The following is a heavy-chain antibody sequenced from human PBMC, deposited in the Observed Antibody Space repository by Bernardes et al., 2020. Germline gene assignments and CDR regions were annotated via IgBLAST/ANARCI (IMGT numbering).Heavy chain of an antibody. CDR3: ARLAMWFGEPNHWYFDL. Sequence: SETLSLTRTVSGGSISSNNYYWGWIRQPPGKGLEWIGNIYYSGSTYYNPSLKSRVTISVDTSKNQFSLKLSSVTAADTAVYYCARLAMWFGEPNHWYFDLWGRGTLVTVSS. J-gene: IGHJ2*01. CDR1: GGSISSNNYY. CDR2: IYYSGST. D-gene: IGHD3-10*01. V-gene: IGHV4-39*01.